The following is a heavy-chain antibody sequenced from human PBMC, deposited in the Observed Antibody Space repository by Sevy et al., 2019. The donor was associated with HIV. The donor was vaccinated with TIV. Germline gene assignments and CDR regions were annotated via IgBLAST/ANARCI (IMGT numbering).Heavy chain of an antibody. CDR3: ARAPSGSQGPGQYFQH. CDR1: GYTFNSYV. Sequence: ASVKVSCKASGYTFNSYVITWVRQAPGQGLEWTGKISGYNGDTKDGQKFQGRVTMTTDPSTSTAYMELRSLKSDDTAVYYCARAPSGSQGPGQYFQHWGQGTLVTVSS. V-gene: IGHV1-18*01. J-gene: IGHJ1*01. D-gene: IGHD1-26*01. CDR2: ISGYNGDT.